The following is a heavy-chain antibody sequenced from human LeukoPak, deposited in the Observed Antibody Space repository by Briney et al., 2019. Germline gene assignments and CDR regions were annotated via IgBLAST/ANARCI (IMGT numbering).Heavy chain of an antibody. CDR2: INPRGDT. CDR3: ARGQVPAARGYNWFDP. CDR1: GWSFNDYY. D-gene: IGHD2-2*01. V-gene: IGHV4-34*01. Sequence: PSETLSLTCAVYGWSFNDYYWNWIRQPPGKGLEWIGEINPRGDTSYNPSLKSRVTISVDTSKKQFSLRLTSMIAADTALYYCARGQVPAARGYNWFDPWGQGTLVTVSS. J-gene: IGHJ5*02.